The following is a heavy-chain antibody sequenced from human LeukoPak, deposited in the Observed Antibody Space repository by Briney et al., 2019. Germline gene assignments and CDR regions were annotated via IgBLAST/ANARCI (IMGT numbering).Heavy chain of an antibody. Sequence: SETLSLTCTVSGGSISSYHWSWIRQPAGKGLEWIGRMHPSGSTNYNPSLKSRATVTVDTSKNQFSLKLSSVTAADTAVYYCASGTAMVRNAFDIWGQGTMVTVSS. CDR2: MHPSGST. J-gene: IGHJ3*02. V-gene: IGHV4-4*07. D-gene: IGHD5-18*01. CDR1: GGSISSYH. CDR3: ASGTAMVRNAFDI.